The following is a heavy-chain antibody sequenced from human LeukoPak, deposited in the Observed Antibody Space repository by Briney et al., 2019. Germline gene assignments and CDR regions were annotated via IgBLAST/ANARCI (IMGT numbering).Heavy chain of an antibody. Sequence: GGSLRLSCVASGFTFSSYSMNWVRQAPGKGLEWVSTISGGGGSTYYADSVKGRFTISRDNSKNTLYLQVNSLRAEDTAVYYCAKGGKWDVTPFDYWGQGTLVTVSS. CDR2: ISGGGGST. J-gene: IGHJ4*02. V-gene: IGHV3-23*01. D-gene: IGHD1-26*01. CDR3: AKGGKWDVTPFDY. CDR1: GFTFSSYS.